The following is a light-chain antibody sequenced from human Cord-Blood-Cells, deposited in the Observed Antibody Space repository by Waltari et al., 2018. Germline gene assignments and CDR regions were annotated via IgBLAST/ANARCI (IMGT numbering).Light chain of an antibody. CDR1: SSDVGSYNL. V-gene: IGLV2-23*02. CDR3: CSYAGSSCYV. Sequence: QSALTQPASVSGSPGQSITISCTGTSSDVGSYNLVSWYQQHPGKAPKLMIYEVSKRPSGVSNRCSGSKSGNTASLTISGLQAEDEADYYCCSYAGSSCYVFGTGTKVTVL. J-gene: IGLJ1*01. CDR2: EVS.